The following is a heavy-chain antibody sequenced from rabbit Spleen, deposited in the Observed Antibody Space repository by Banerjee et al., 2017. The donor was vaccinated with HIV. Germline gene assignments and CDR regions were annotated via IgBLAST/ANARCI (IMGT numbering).Heavy chain of an antibody. CDR3: ARDSATSFSTYGMDL. Sequence: QSLEESGGALVKPGASLTLTCKASGFSFNSGYDMCWVRQAPGKGLEWVACAYAGSSGGTYSATWAKGRFTISKTSSTTVTLQMNSLTAADTATYFCARDSATSFSTYGMDLWGPGTLVPVS. CDR1: GFSFNSGYD. D-gene: IGHD1-1*01. V-gene: IGHV1S40*01. J-gene: IGHJ6*01. CDR2: AYAGSSGGT.